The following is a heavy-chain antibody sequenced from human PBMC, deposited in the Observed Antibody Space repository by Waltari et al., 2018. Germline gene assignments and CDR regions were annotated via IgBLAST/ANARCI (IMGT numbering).Heavy chain of an antibody. CDR3: ARGASYYDILTGSEDAFDI. D-gene: IGHD3-9*01. CDR2: SYPGDSDT. J-gene: IGHJ3*02. Sequence: EVQLVQSGAEGNKPGESLKISCKGSGYSFTSYWIGWVRQMPGKGMEWMGISYPGDSDTRYSPSFQGQVTISADKSISTAYLQWSSLKASDTAMYYCARGASYYDILTGSEDAFDIWGQGTMVTVSS. CDR1: GYSFTSYW. V-gene: IGHV5-51*03.